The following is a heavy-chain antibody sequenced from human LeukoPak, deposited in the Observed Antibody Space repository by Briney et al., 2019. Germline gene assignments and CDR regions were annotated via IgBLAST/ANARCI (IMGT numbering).Heavy chain of an antibody. J-gene: IGHJ4*02. D-gene: IGHD1-1*01. CDR1: GGSISSYY. CDR2: IYTSGST. V-gene: IGHV4-4*07. CDR3: ARAPRLLDS. Sequence: SETLSLTCTVSGGSISSYYWSWIRQPAGKGLEWIGRIYTSGSTNYNPSLKSRATISIDAFKNQVSLRLSSVTAADTAVYYCARAPRLLDSWGQGILVTVSS.